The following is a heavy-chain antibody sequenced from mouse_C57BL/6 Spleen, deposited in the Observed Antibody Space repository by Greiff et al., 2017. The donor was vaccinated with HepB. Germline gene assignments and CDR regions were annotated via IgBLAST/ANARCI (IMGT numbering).Heavy chain of an antibody. Sequence: VKVVESGAELVKPGASVKLSCKASGYTFTSYWMQWVKQRPGQGLEWIGEIDPSDSYTNYNQKFKGKATLTVDTSSSTAYMQLSSLTSEDSAVYYCARFHYGHAMDYWGQGTSVTVSS. D-gene: IGHD1-1*02. V-gene: IGHV1-50*01. CDR3: ARFHYGHAMDY. J-gene: IGHJ4*01. CDR2: IDPSDSYT. CDR1: GYTFTSYW.